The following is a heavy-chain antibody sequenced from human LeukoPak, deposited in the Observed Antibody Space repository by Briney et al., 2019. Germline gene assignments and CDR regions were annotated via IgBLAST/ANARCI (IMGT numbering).Heavy chain of an antibody. CDR1: GYTLTELS. D-gene: IGHD2-2*01. CDR2: FDPEDGET. V-gene: IGHV1-24*01. J-gene: IGHJ4*02. CDR3: TRSPHEGGIVPAAKDC. Sequence: ASVKASCKVSGYTLTELSMHWVRQAPGKGLEWMGGFDPEDGETIYAQKFQGRVTMTEDTSTDTAYMELSSLRSEDTAVYYCTRSPHEGGIVPAAKDCWGQGTLVTVSS.